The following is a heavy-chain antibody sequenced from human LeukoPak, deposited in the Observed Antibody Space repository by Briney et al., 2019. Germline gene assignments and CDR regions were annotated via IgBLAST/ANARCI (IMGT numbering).Heavy chain of an antibody. CDR3: ASTKVGATYTYYFDY. J-gene: IGHJ4*02. D-gene: IGHD1-26*01. CDR1: GGTFSSYA. V-gene: IGHV1-69*05. Sequence: SVKVSCKASGGTFSSYAISWVRQAPGQGLEWMGGIIPIFGTANYAQKFQGRVTITTDESTSTAYMEPSSLRSEDTAVYYCASTKVGATYTYYFDYWGQGTLVTVSS. CDR2: IIPIFGTA.